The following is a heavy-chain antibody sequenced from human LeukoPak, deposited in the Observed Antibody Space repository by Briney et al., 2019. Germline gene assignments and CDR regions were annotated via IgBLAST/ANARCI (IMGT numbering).Heavy chain of an antibody. Sequence: GGSLRLSCAASGFTFSSYAMSWVRQAPGKGLEWVSAISGSGVGTYYADSVKGRFTISRDNSKNTLYLQMSSLRAEDTALYYCAKLPAEVGGYWGQGTLVTVSS. V-gene: IGHV3-23*01. CDR2: ISGSGVGT. CDR1: GFTFSSYA. J-gene: IGHJ4*02. CDR3: AKLPAEVGGY.